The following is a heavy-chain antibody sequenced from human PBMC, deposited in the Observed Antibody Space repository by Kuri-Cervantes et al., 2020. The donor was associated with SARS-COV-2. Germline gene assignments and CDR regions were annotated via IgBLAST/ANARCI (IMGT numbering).Heavy chain of an antibody. CDR2: IYYSGST. Sequence: SETLSLTCAVSGGSISSYYWSWIRQPPGKGLEWIGYIYYSGSTNYNPSLKSRVTISVDTSKNQFSLKLSPVTAADTAVYYCARVKGIVLIDWFDPWGQGTLVTVSS. V-gene: IGHV4-59*12. CDR1: GGSISSYY. CDR3: ARVKGIVLIDWFDP. D-gene: IGHD2-8*01. J-gene: IGHJ5*02.